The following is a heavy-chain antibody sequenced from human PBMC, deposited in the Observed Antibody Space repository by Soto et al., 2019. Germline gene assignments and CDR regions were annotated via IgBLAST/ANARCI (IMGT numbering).Heavy chain of an antibody. J-gene: IGHJ6*02. D-gene: IGHD4-17*01. V-gene: IGHV1-69*12. CDR1: GGSLSNYG. CDR3: ARGDATKIVVTTYSAMDV. CDR2: IIPVFGTA. Sequence: QVQLVQSGAEVKKPGSSVKVSCKASGGSLSNYGISWVRQAPGQGLEWMGGIIPVFGTANYAQKFQGRVTITADESTNIVYMDVTRLRSEDTAVYYCARGDATKIVVTTYSAMDVWGQGTTVTVSS.